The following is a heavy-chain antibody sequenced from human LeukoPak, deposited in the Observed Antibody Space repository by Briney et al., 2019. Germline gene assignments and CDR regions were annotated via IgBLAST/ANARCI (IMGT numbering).Heavy chain of an antibody. CDR1: GFTFSSYS. V-gene: IGHV3-21*04. CDR3: VKDGIAAADTTYFDS. D-gene: IGHD6-13*01. Sequence: GGSLRLSCAASGFTFSSYSMNGVRQAPGKGLEWVSSISSSSSYIYYADSVKGRFTISRDNSKNTLYLQMNGLRAEDTAVYYCVKDGIAAADTTYFDSWGQGTLVTVSS. J-gene: IGHJ4*02. CDR2: ISSSSSYI.